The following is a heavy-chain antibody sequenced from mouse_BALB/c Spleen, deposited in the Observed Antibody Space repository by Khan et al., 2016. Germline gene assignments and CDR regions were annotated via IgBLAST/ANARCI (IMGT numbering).Heavy chain of an antibody. CDR2: ISYSGST. CDR1: GYSITCVYA. D-gene: IGHD1-1*01. Sequence: EVQLQESGPGLVKPSQSLSLTCTVTGYSITCVYAWNWIRQFPGNKLEWMGYISYSGSTSYNPSLKSRISITRDTSKNQFFLQLNSVTTEDTATYYCATTVVAPRFAYWGQGTLVTVAA. J-gene: IGHJ3*01. V-gene: IGHV3-2*02. CDR3: ATTVVAPRFAY.